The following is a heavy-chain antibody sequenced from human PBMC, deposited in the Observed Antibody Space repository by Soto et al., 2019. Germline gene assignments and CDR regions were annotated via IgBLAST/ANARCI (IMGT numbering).Heavy chain of an antibody. D-gene: IGHD4-4*01. CDR2: IYYSGST. Sequence: PSETLSLTCTVSGGSISSYYWSWIRQPPGKGLEWIGYIYYSGSTNYNPSLKSRVTISVDTSKNQFSLKLSSVTAADTAVYYCARHGLHPYYYYYYMDVWGKGTTVTVSS. CDR1: GGSISSYY. J-gene: IGHJ6*03. V-gene: IGHV4-59*08. CDR3: ARHGLHPYYYYYYMDV.